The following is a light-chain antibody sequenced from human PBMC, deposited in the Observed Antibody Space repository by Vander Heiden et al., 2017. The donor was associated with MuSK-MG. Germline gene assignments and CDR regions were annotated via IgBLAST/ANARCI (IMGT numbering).Light chain of an antibody. J-gene: IGKJ1*01. V-gene: IGKV1-NL1*01. CDR2: AAS. CDR3: QQEDSTPRT. CDR1: QGVSTS. Sequence: DIQMTQSPSSLSASVGDRVTITCRASQGVSTSLAWYQQKPGKAPKLLLYAASTLESGVPSRFRGSGSGTDYTLTISSLQPEDSATYFCQQEDSTPRTFGQGTKVEIK.